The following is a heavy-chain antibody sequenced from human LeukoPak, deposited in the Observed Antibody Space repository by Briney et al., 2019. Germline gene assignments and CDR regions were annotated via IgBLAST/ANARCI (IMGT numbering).Heavy chain of an antibody. D-gene: IGHD3-10*01. Sequence: GGSLRLSCAASRFTFSSYAMHWVRQAPGKGLEWVAVISYDGSNKYYADSVKGRFTISRDNSKNTLYLQMNSLRAEDTAVYYCARGSYGSEDPGIDYWGQGTLVTVSS. CDR3: ARGSYGSEDPGIDY. J-gene: IGHJ4*02. CDR2: ISYDGSNK. V-gene: IGHV3-30*01. CDR1: RFTFSSYA.